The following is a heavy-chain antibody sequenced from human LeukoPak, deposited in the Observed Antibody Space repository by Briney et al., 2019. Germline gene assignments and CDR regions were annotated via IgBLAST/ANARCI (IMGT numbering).Heavy chain of an antibody. CDR1: GGSVSSGSYY. D-gene: IGHD1-26*01. J-gene: IGHJ4*02. CDR3: ARAAYSGSYHSDY. CDR2: IYYSGST. Sequence: SETLSLTCTVSGGSVSSGSYYWNWIRQPPGKGLEWIGYIYYSGSTNYNPSLKSRVTIAVDTSKNQFSLKLSSVTAADTAVYYCARAAYSGSYHSDYWGQGTLVTVSS. V-gene: IGHV4-61*01.